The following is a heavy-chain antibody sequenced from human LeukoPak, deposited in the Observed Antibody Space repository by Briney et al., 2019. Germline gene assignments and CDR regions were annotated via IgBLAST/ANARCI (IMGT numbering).Heavy chain of an antibody. CDR1: GGSISSSSYY. V-gene: IGHV4-39*07. D-gene: IGHD1-26*01. CDR3: AYSGSYYRGWFDP. CDR2: IYYSGST. J-gene: IGHJ5*02. Sequence: SETLSLTCTVSGGSISSSSYYWGWIRQPPGKGLEWIGSIYYSGSTYYNPSLKSRVTISVDTSKNQFSLKLSSVTAADTAVCYCAYSGSYYRGWFDPWGQGTLVTVSS.